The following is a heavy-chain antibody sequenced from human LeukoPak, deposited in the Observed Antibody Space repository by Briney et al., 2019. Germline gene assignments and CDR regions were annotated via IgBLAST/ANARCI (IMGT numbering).Heavy chain of an antibody. D-gene: IGHD6-13*01. V-gene: IGHV3-30*02. Sequence: GGSLRLSCAASGFTFSSYGMHWVRQAPGKGLEWVAFIRYDGSNKYYADSVKGRFTISRDNSKNTLYLQMNSLRAEDTAVYYCANWAYSSSWPENYYYYYMDVWGKGTTVTISS. CDR1: GFTFSSYG. CDR2: IRYDGSNK. J-gene: IGHJ6*03. CDR3: ANWAYSSSWPENYYYYYMDV.